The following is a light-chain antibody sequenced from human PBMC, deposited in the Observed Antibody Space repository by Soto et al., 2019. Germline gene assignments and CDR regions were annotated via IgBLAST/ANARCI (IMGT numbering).Light chain of an antibody. J-gene: IGKJ3*01. CDR1: QSVSSSY. V-gene: IGKV3-20*01. CDR3: QQYGSSSLVT. Sequence: EIVLTQSPGTLSLSPGERATLSCRASQSVSSSYLAWYQQKPGQAPRLLIYGASSRATGIPDRFSGSGSGTAFTLTISRLEAEDFSVYYCQQYGSSSLVTFGPGTKVDI. CDR2: GAS.